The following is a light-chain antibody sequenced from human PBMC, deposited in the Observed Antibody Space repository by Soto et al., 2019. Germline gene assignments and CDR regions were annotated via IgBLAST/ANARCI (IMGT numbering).Light chain of an antibody. CDR3: QQRSDWPIT. CDR2: DAS. CDR1: QSVRRF. V-gene: IGKV3-11*01. Sequence: EVFLTQSPATLSLSPGEGATLSARASQSVRRFLAWYQQKPGQAPRLLIFDASNRATGIPARFSASGSGTDFTLTISSLESEDSAVYYCQQRSDWPITFGQGTRLDI. J-gene: IGKJ5*01.